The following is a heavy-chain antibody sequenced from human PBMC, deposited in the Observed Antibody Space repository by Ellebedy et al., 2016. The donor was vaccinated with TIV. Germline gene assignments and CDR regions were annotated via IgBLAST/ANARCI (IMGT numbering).Heavy chain of an antibody. CDR1: GYTFTSYG. J-gene: IGHJ6*02. D-gene: IGHD2-2*01. V-gene: IGHV1-69*13. Sequence: SVKVSCXASGYTFTSYGISWVRQAPGQGLEWMGGIIPIFGTANYAQKFQGRVTITADESTSTAYMELSSLRSEDTAVYYCASYDCSSTSCPPKNYYYYGMDVWGQGTTVTVSS. CDR2: IIPIFGTA. CDR3: ASYDCSSTSCPPKNYYYYGMDV.